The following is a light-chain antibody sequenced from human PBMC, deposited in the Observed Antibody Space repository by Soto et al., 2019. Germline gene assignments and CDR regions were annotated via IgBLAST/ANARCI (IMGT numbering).Light chain of an antibody. Sequence: EIVLTQSPGTLSLSPGERATLSCRASQSVSSSYLAWYQQKPGQAPRLLIYGASGRSTGIPDRFSGSGSGTDFTLTISRLVPEDFSVYYCQQYGSSPMYTFGQGNKLEIK. CDR3: QQYGSSPMYT. J-gene: IGKJ2*01. CDR1: QSVSSSY. CDR2: GAS. V-gene: IGKV3-20*01.